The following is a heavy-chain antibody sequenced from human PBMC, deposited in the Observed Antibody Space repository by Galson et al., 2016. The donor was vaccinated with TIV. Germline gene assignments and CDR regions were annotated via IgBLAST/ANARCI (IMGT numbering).Heavy chain of an antibody. Sequence: SVKVSCKASVDTFRTYTINWVRQAPGQGLEWMGGIIPIFDTVNYAQNFQGRVTITADKSTSTAYMELSSLRSEDTAVYYCARDKTGYSSTWFEAWGQGTLVTVSS. CDR1: VDTFRTYT. D-gene: IGHD6-13*01. CDR3: ARDKTGYSSTWFEA. CDR2: IIPIFDTV. V-gene: IGHV1-69*06. J-gene: IGHJ5*02.